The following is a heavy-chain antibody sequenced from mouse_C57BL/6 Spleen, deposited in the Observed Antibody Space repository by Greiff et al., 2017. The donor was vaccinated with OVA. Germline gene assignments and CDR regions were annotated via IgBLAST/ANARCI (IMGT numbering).Heavy chain of an antibody. CDR3: ARCYYDYGAMDY. Sequence: QVQLQQPGAELVRPGSSVKLSCKASGYTFTSYWMDWVKQRPGQGLEWIGNIYPSDSETHYNQKFKDKATLTEDKSSSTDYMQLSSLTSEDSAVYYCARCYYDYGAMDYWGQGTSVTVSS. CDR1: GYTFTSYW. V-gene: IGHV1-61*01. CDR2: IYPSDSET. J-gene: IGHJ4*01. D-gene: IGHD2-4*01.